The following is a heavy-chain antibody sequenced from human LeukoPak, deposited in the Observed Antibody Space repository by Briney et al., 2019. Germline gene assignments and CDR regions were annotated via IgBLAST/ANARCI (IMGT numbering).Heavy chain of an antibody. CDR3: TRDKRGGAYFDY. D-gene: IGHD3-16*01. CDR2: IRSKAYGGTT. CDR1: GFTFGDYA. Sequence: GGSLRLSCTASGFTFGDYAMSWARQAPGKGLEWVGFIRSKAYGGTTEYAASVKGRFTISRDDSKSIAYLQMNSLKTEDTAVYYCTRDKRGGAYFDYWGQGTLVTVSS. V-gene: IGHV3-49*04. J-gene: IGHJ4*02.